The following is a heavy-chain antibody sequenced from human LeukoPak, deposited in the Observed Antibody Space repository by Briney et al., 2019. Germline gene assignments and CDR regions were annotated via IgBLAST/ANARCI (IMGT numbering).Heavy chain of an antibody. Sequence: GGSLRLSCAASGFTLSSYAMHWVRQAPGKGLEWVAVISYDGSNKYYADSVKGRFTISRDNSKNTLYLQMNSLRAEDTAVYYCAREDVGAIPFDYWGQGTLVTVSS. CDR1: GFTLSSYA. V-gene: IGHV3-30-3*01. J-gene: IGHJ4*02. D-gene: IGHD1-26*01. CDR2: ISYDGSNK. CDR3: AREDVGAIPFDY.